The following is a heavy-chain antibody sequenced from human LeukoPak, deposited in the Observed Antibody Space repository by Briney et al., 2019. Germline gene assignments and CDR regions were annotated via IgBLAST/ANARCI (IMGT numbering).Heavy chain of an antibody. V-gene: IGHV1-46*01. CDR2: INPRGGST. CDR3: ARAGGSRSPFDY. CDR1: GYTFTDYY. Sequence: ASVKVSCKASGYTFTDYYMHWVRQAPGQGLEWMGVINPRGGSTTYAQKFQGRVTMTRDTSTGAFYMVLSSLKSEDTAVYYCARAGGSRSPFDYWGQGTLVTVSS. D-gene: IGHD6-6*01. J-gene: IGHJ4*02.